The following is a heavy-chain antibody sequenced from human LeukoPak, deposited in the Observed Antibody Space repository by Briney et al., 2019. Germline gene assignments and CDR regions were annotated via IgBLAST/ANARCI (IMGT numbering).Heavy chain of an antibody. V-gene: IGHV1-18*01. Sequence: ASVKVSCKASGYTFTSYGISWVRQAPGQGLEWMGWISAYNGNTNYAQKLQGRVTMTTDTSTSTAYMELRSLRSDDTAVYYCARVLWFGELWRGNFDYWGQGTLVTVSS. CDR2: ISAYNGNT. CDR1: GYTFTSYG. D-gene: IGHD3-10*01. CDR3: ARVLWFGELWRGNFDY. J-gene: IGHJ4*02.